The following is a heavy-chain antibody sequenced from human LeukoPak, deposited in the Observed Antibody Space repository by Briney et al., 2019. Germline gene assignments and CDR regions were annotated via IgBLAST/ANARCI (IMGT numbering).Heavy chain of an antibody. D-gene: IGHD2-15*01. CDR1: GFTVSTNY. Sequence: AGGSLRLSCAASGFTVSTNYVSWVRQAPGKGLEWVSYISSSSSTIYYADSVKGRFTISRDNAKNSLYLQMNSLRAEDTAVYYCARDSYCSGGSCLGYWGQGTLVTVSS. J-gene: IGHJ4*02. CDR2: ISSSSSTI. V-gene: IGHV3-48*01. CDR3: ARDSYCSGGSCLGY.